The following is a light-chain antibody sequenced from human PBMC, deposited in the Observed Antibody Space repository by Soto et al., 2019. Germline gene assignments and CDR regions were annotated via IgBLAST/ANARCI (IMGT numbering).Light chain of an antibody. CDR1: QSLLFINGITF. Sequence: EVVLTQSPLSLPVTVGQPATVSCWSSQSLLFINGITFLTWFHQRPGQPPRRLISEVSNRESGVPDGFSGSGSGTNFTLTISRVEAEDVGPFYCMQGTHWPLTFGGGTKV. V-gene: IGKV2-30*01. CDR2: EVS. J-gene: IGKJ4*01. CDR3: MQGTHWPLT.